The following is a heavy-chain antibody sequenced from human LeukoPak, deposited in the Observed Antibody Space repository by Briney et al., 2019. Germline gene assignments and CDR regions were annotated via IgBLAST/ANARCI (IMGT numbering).Heavy chain of an antibody. V-gene: IGHV4-59*08. J-gene: IGHJ5*02. Sequence: SETPSLTCTVSGGSISSDFWSWIRQPPGKGLEWIGYISYSGITNYNPSLKSRVTISVDTSKNQFSLRLRSVTAADTAVYFCAGDIAAVNIPGSRLDPWGQGTLVTVSS. D-gene: IGHD6-13*01. CDR2: ISYSGIT. CDR1: GGSISSDF. CDR3: AGDIAAVNIPGSRLDP.